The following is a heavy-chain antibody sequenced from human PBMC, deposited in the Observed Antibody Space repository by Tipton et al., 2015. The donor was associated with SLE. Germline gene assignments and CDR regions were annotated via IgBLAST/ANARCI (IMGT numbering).Heavy chain of an antibody. CDR3: ARVRLIAAATTGAFDI. J-gene: IGHJ3*02. CDR2: IYTSGST. Sequence: TLSLTCTVSGGSISSGSYYWSWIRQPAGKGLEWIGYIYTSGSTNYNPSLKSRVTISVDMSKNQFSLKLSSVTAADTAVYYCARVRLIAAATTGAFDIWGQGTMVTVSS. CDR1: GGSISSGSYY. D-gene: IGHD6-13*01. V-gene: IGHV4-61*09.